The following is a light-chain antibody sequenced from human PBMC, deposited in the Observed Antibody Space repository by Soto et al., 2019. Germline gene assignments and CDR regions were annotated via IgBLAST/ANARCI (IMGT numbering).Light chain of an antibody. CDR1: SSDVGGYNH. J-gene: IGLJ1*01. CDR2: EVS. V-gene: IGLV2-14*01. Sequence: QSALTQPASVSGSPGQSITISCTGTSSDVGGYNHVSWYQQHPGKAPKLMIYEVSYWPSGVSNRFSGSKSGNTASLTISGLQAEDEADYYCSSYTGSYTYVFGTGTKVTVL. CDR3: SSYTGSYTYV.